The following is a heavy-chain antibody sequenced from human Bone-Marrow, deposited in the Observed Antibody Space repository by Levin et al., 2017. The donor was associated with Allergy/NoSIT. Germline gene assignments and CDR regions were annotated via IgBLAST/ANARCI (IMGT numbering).Heavy chain of an antibody. CDR2: IYPGDSDT. Sequence: KVFCKGSGYSFTSYWIGWVRQMPGKGLEWMGIIYPGDSDTRYSPSFQGQVTISADKSISTAYLQWSSLKASDTAMYYCVSGVVVRGDDAFDIWGQGTMVTVSS. J-gene: IGHJ3*02. CDR1: GYSFTSYW. CDR3: VSGVVVRGDDAFDI. D-gene: IGHD3-22*01. V-gene: IGHV5-51*01.